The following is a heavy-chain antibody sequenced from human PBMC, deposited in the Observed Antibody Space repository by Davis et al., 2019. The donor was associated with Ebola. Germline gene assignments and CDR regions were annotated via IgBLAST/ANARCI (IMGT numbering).Heavy chain of an antibody. CDR3: ARQGQSSGWFTDWFDP. Sequence: MPSETLSLTCTVSGGSISGGDYFWSWIRQPPGKGLEWIGYIYHSGNAYYNPSLKSRVTISVDTSKNQFSLKLSSVTAADTAVYYCARQGQSSGWFTDWFDPWGQGTLVTVSS. CDR1: GGSISGGDYF. J-gene: IGHJ5*02. D-gene: IGHD6-19*01. V-gene: IGHV4-30-4*01. CDR2: IYHSGNA.